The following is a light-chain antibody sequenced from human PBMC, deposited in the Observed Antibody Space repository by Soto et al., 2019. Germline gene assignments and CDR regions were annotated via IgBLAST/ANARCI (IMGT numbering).Light chain of an antibody. Sequence: QSVLTQPASVSGSPGQSITISCTGTSSDVGGYDYVSWYQQYPGKAPKLMIYEVNNWPSGVSNRFSGSKSGNTASLTISGLQPEDEADYYCSSYTSASTWVFGGGTQLTVL. CDR3: SSYTSASTWV. CDR2: EVN. V-gene: IGLV2-14*01. J-gene: IGLJ2*01. CDR1: SSDVGGYDY.